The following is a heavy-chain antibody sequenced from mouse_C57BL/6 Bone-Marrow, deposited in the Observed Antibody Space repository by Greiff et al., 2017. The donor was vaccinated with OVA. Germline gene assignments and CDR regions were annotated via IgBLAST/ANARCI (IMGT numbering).Heavy chain of an antibody. J-gene: IGHJ3*01. CDR3: ARDYDLLLAY. CDR1: GYAFSSSW. D-gene: IGHD2-4*01. CDR2: IYPGDGDT. Sequence: VQLQQSGPKLVKPGASVKISCKASGYAFSSSWMNWVKQRPGKGLEWIGRIYPGDGDTNYNGKFKGKATLTADKSSSTAYMQLSSLTSEDSAVYFCARDYDLLLAYWGQGTLVTVSA. V-gene: IGHV1-82*01.